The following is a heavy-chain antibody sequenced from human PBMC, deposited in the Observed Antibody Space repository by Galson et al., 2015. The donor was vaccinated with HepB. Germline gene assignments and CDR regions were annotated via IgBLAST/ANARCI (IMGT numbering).Heavy chain of an antibody. D-gene: IGHD5-18*01. J-gene: IGHJ6*02. CDR2: IHYSGST. Sequence: SETLSLTCTVSGGSINSSSYYWGWIRQPPGKGLEWIGNIHYSGSTYYNPSLKSRVTISVDTSKNQFSLKLSSVTAADTAAYYCARAHFEIHLWPYYSHGMDVWGQGTTVTVSS. CDR3: ARAHFEIHLWPYYSHGMDV. V-gene: IGHV4-39*07. CDR1: GGSINSSSYY.